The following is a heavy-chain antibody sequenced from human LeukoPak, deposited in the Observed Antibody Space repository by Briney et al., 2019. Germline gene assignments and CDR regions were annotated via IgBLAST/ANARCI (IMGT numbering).Heavy chain of an antibody. V-gene: IGHV1-46*01. Sequence: ASVKVSCKASGYTFTSYYMHWVRQAPGQGLEWMGIINPSGGSTSYAQKFQGRVTMTRDMSTSTVYMELSSLRSEDTAVYYCARDYKLYYYDSSGYSETEDYWGQGTLVTVSS. CDR2: INPSGGST. CDR1: GYTFTSYY. J-gene: IGHJ4*02. D-gene: IGHD3-22*01. CDR3: ARDYKLYYYDSSGYSETEDY.